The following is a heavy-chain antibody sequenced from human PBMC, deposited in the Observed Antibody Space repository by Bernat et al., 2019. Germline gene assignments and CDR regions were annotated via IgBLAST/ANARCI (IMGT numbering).Heavy chain of an antibody. CDR2: IHSGGTT. Sequence: EVQLVETGGGLIQPGGSLRLSCAVSGFTVSDNHMNWVRQAPGKGLEWVSIIHSGGTTYYADSVKGRFTISRDNSKNTLYLQMDSLKTEDTAVYYCARHDVGFGPFDYWGQGTLVTVSA. D-gene: IGHD3-10*01. J-gene: IGHJ4*02. CDR3: ARHDVGFGPFDY. CDR1: GFTVSDNH. V-gene: IGHV3-53*05.